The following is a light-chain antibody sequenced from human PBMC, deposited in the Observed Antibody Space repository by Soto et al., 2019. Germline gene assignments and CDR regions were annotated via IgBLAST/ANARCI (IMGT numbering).Light chain of an antibody. CDR2: NSN. CDR3: AAWDDSLTGPV. Sequence: QSALSQPPSASGTPGQTVIISCSGSRSDIGSNFVNWYQHLPGTAPKLLIYNSNQRPSGVPDRFSGSKSGTSASLAISGLQSDDEADYYCAAWDDSLTGPVFGTGTKVTVL. CDR1: RSDIGSNF. V-gene: IGLV1-44*01. J-gene: IGLJ1*01.